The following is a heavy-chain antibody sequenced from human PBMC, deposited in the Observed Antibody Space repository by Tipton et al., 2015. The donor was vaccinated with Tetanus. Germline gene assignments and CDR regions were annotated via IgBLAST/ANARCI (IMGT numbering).Heavy chain of an antibody. CDR3: ARRREWVATGTYGMDV. CDR1: GGSISSSRYY. V-gene: IGHV4-39*01. D-gene: IGHD5-12*01. J-gene: IGHJ6*02. CDR2: IFYTGST. Sequence: TLSLTCIVSGGSISSSRYYWGWVRQPPGKGLEWIGSIFYTGSTYYNPSLKSRVTMSVDTSKNQFSLSLRSVTAADTAVYYCARRREWVATGTYGMDVWGQGTTVTVSS.